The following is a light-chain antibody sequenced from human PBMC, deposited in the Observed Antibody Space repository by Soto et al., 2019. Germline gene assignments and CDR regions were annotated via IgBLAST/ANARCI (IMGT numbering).Light chain of an antibody. J-gene: IGKJ1*01. CDR1: QYINSY. CDR2: AAS. V-gene: IGKV1-39*01. CDR3: QQRFSTPRT. Sequence: DIQMTQSPSSQSASVGDRVTITCRASQYINSYLNWYQQKPGKAPKLLIYAASSLQSGVPSRFSGSGSETDLTLTISSLQPDDFATYYCQQRFSTPRTFGQCTRLDI.